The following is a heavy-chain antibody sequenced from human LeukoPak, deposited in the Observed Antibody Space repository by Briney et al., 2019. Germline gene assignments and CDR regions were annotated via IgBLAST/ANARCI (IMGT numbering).Heavy chain of an antibody. CDR2: ISGSGGTT. CDR1: GFTFSSYA. CDR3: AKSKAVSILDV. D-gene: IGHD2/OR15-2a*01. J-gene: IGHJ6*02. Sequence: GGSLRLSCAASGFTFSSYAIHWVRQAPGKGLEWVSAISGSGGTTHYADSAKGRFTISRDNSKNTLYLQLNSLRAEDTAVYYCAKSKAVSILDVWGQGTTVTVSS. V-gene: IGHV3-23*01.